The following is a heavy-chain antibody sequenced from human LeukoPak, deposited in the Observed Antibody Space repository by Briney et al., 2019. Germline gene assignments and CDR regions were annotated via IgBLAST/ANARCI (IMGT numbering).Heavy chain of an antibody. J-gene: IGHJ6*02. CDR1: GYSISSGYY. D-gene: IGHD2-2*01. V-gene: IGHV4-38-2*02. CDR2: IYHSGST. Sequence: PSETLSLTCTVSGYSISSGYYWGWIRQPPGKGLEWIGSIYHSGSTYYNPSLKSRVTISVDTSKNQFSLKLSSVTAADTAVYYCARADTYCSSTSCYHGEDGMDVWGQGTMVTVSS. CDR3: ARADTYCSSTSCYHGEDGMDV.